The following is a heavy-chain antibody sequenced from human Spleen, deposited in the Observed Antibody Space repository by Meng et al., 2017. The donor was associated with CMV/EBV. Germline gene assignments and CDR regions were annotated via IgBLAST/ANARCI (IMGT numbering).Heavy chain of an antibody. CDR3: AKDRLVRRELLDHYFQH. CDR2: INSDGSST. D-gene: IGHD1-26*01. Sequence: GGSLRLSCAASGFTFSSYWMHWVRQAPGKGLVWVSRINSDGSSTSYADSVKGRFTISRDNAKNTLYLQMNSLRAEDTAVYYCAKDRLVRRELLDHYFQHWGQGTLVTVSS. J-gene: IGHJ1*01. CDR1: GFTFSSYW. V-gene: IGHV3-74*01.